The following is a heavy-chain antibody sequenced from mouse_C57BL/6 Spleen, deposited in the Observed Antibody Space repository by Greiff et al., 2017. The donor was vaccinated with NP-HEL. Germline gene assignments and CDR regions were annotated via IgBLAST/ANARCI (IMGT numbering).Heavy chain of an antibody. J-gene: IGHJ1*03. Sequence: IQLQQSGTELVKPGASVKLSCKASGYTFTSYWMHWVKQRPGQGLEWIGNINPSNGGTNYNEKFKSKATLTEDKSSSTAYMQLSSLTSEDSAVYYCARNSNSWYFDVWGTGTTVTVSS. CDR2: INPSNGGT. CDR3: ARNSNSWYFDV. V-gene: IGHV1-53*01. D-gene: IGHD2-5*01. CDR1: GYTFTSYW.